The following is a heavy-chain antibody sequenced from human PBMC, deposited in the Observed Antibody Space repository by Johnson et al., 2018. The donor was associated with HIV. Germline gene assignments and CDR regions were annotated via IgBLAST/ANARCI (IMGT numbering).Heavy chain of an antibody. Sequence: QVQLVESGGGVVQPGRSLRLSCAASGFTFSSYAMHWVRQAPGKGLEWVAVISYDGSNKYYTDSVKGRFTVSRDNASQSLYLQMNSLRVEDTAVYYCARAGGTPFNFWSGYNREGDAFDVWGQGTMVTVS. D-gene: IGHD3-3*01. V-gene: IGHV3-30-3*01. CDR1: GFTFSSYA. CDR2: ISYDGSNK. CDR3: ARAGGTPFNFWSGYNREGDAFDV. J-gene: IGHJ3*01.